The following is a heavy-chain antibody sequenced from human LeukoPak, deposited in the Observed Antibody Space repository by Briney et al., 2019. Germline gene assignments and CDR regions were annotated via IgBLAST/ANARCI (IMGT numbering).Heavy chain of an antibody. CDR3: ARDLAGLWYFDY. D-gene: IGHD2-21*01. V-gene: IGHV1-3*01. Sequence: ASVKVSCKASGYTFTSYAMHWVRQATGQRLEWMGWINAGNGNAKYSQKFQGRVTITRDTSASTAYMELSSLRSEDTAVYYCARDLAGLWYFDYWGQGTLVTVSS. CDR1: GYTFTSYA. J-gene: IGHJ4*02. CDR2: INAGNGNA.